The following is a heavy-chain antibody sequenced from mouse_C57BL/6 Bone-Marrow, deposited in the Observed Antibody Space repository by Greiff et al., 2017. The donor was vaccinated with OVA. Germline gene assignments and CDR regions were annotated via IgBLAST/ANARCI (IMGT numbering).Heavy chain of an antibody. D-gene: IGHD6-1*01. J-gene: IGHJ3*01. V-gene: IGHV6-3*01. CDR1: GFTFSNYW. CDR2: IRLKSDNYAT. Sequence: EVQGVESGGGLVQPGGSMKLSCVASGFTFSNYWMNWVRQSPEKGLEWVAQIRLKSDNYATHYAESVKGRFTISRDDSKSSVYLQMNNLRAEDTGIYYCAGPQTEPAYWGKGTLVTVSA. CDR3: AGPQTEPAY.